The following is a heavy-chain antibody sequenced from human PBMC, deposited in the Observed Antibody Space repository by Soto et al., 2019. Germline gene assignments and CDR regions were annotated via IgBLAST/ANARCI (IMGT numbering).Heavy chain of an antibody. CDR1: GGSISSGGYY. Sequence: SETLSLTCTVSGGSISSGGYYWSWIRQHPGKGLEWIGYIYYSGSTYYNPSLKSRVTISVDTSKNQFSLKLSSVTAADTAVYYCARHTAMVYFDYWGQGTLVTVSS. V-gene: IGHV4-31*03. D-gene: IGHD5-18*01. CDR3: ARHTAMVYFDY. CDR2: IYYSGST. J-gene: IGHJ4*02.